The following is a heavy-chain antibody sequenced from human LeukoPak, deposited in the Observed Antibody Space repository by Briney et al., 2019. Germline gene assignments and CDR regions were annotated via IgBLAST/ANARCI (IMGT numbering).Heavy chain of an antibody. CDR1: GFTFSSYA. V-gene: IGHV3-30-3*01. Sequence: GGSLRLSCAASGFTFSSYAMHWVRQAPGKGLEWVAVISYDGSNKYYADSVKGRFTISRDNSKNTLYLQMNSLRAEDTAVYYCAKVGTWAVGSFDYWGQGTLVTVSS. CDR3: AKVGTWAVGSFDY. D-gene: IGHD1-7*01. J-gene: IGHJ4*02. CDR2: ISYDGSNK.